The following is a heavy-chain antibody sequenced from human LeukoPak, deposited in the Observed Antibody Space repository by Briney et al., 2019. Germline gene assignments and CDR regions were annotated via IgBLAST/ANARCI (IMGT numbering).Heavy chain of an antibody. CDR2: INPDTGGP. J-gene: IGHJ4*02. V-gene: IGHV1-2*04. CDR1: GYIFSGYY. CDR3: VTGDYFDY. Sequence: ASVKVSCKASGYIFSGYYMHWVRQAPGQGLEWVGRINPDTGGPNYARKFRGWVTITTDTSVSSGYMELSRLKSDDTAVYYCVTGDYFDYWGQGTLVIVSS.